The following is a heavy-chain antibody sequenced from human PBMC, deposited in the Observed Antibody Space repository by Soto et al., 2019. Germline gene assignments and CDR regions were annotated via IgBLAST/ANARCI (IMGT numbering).Heavy chain of an antibody. CDR2: ISSDGSST. J-gene: IGHJ4*02. CDR1: GFTLSNYW. Sequence: EVQLVESGGGLVQPGGSLRLSCAASGFTLSNYWMHWARQAPGKGLVWVSRISSDGSSTNYADSVKGRFTISRDNVKNTLHLQMNSLRAEDTAVYYCARVPYCSSSSCDSYFDSWGQGTLVTVSS. D-gene: IGHD2-2*01. V-gene: IGHV3-74*01. CDR3: ARVPYCSSSSCDSYFDS.